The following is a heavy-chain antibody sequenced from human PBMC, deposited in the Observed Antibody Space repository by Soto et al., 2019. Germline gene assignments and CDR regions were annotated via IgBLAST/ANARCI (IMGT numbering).Heavy chain of an antibody. V-gene: IGHV1-2*02. Sequence: QVQLVQSGAEVKKPGASVKVSCKASGYTFTGYYMHWVRQAPGQGLEWMGWINPNSGGTNYAQKFQGRVTMTRDMSISTAYMELSRLRSDDTAVYYCARGDSIAVAGPLYYYYYGMDVWGQGTTVTVSS. D-gene: IGHD6-19*01. CDR1: GYTFTGYY. J-gene: IGHJ6*02. CDR2: INPNSGGT. CDR3: ARGDSIAVAGPLYYYYYGMDV.